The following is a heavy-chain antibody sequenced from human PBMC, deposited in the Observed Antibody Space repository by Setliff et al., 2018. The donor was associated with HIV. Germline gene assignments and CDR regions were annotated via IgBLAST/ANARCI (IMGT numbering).Heavy chain of an antibody. V-gene: IGHV1-69*13. Sequence: ASVKVSCKASGVTFNYSFITWVRQAPGQGLEWMGGVVPTIHEAIYAQKFQGRVTITADESATTVYMEMSGLTSEDTAIYYSARGADASGYFYLEYFQHWGQGTLVTVS. CDR2: VVPTIHEA. J-gene: IGHJ1*01. CDR1: GVTFNYSF. CDR3: ARGADASGYFYLEYFQH. D-gene: IGHD3-22*01.